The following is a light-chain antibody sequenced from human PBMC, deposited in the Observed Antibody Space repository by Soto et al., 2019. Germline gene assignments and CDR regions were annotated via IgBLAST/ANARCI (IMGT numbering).Light chain of an antibody. V-gene: IGKV1-33*01. CDR3: QHYTSYSEA. Sequence: DIQMTQSPSSLSASVGDRVTITCQASQDISTSLNWYQQKPGRAPKLLIYDASNLETGVPSWFSGSGSGTEFTLTISSLQPDDFATYYCQHYTSYSEAFGQGTKVELK. J-gene: IGKJ1*01. CDR1: QDISTS. CDR2: DAS.